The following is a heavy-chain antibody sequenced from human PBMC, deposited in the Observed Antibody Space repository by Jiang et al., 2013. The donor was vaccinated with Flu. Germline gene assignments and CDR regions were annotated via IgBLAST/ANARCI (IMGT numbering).Heavy chain of an antibody. CDR3: AREPLGYCSGGSCYQTLDY. V-gene: IGHV1-46*01. CDR1: GYTFTSYY. CDR2: INPSGGST. Sequence: GAEVKKPGASVKVSCKASGYTFTSYYMHWVRQAPGQGLEWMGIINPSGGSTSYAQKFQGRVTMTRDTSTSTVYMELSSLRSEDTAVYYCAREPLGYCSGGSCYQTLDYWGQGTLVTVSS. D-gene: IGHD2-15*01. J-gene: IGHJ4*02.